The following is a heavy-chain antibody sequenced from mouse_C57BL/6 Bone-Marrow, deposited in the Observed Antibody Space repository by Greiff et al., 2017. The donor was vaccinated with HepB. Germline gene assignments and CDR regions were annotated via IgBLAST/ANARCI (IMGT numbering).Heavy chain of an antibody. CDR3: ARTPLKAWFAY. Sequence: EVQVVESGPGLVKPSQSLSLTCSVTGYSITSGYYWNWIRQFPGNNLEWMGYISYDGSNNYNPSLKNRISITRDTSKNQFFLKVNSVTTEDTATYYCARTPLKAWFAYWGQGTLVTVSA. CDR1: GYSITSGYY. V-gene: IGHV3-6*01. CDR2: ISYDGSN. D-gene: IGHD6-1*01. J-gene: IGHJ3*01.